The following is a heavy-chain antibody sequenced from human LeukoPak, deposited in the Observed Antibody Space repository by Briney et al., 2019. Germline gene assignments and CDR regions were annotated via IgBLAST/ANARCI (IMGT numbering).Heavy chain of an antibody. CDR3: ARGLQG. J-gene: IGHJ4*02. V-gene: IGHV4-34*01. CDR2: INHSGST. CDR1: GGSFSGYY. Sequence: SETLSLTCAVYGGSFSGYYWSWIRQPPGKGLEWIGEINHSGSTNYNPSLKSRVTISVDTSKNQFSLKLSSMTAADTAVYYCARGLQGWGQGTLVTVSS.